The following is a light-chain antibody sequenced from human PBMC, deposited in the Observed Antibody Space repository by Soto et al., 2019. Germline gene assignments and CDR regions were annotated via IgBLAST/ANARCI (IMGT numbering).Light chain of an antibody. CDR2: ASS. V-gene: IGKV1-39*01. Sequence: DIQMTQSPSSLSASVGDRVPITCRASQNITTYLNWYQQKPGKAPNLLIYASSSLQSGVPSRFSGSGSGTDFTLTISSLQPEDFATYFCQRSYRRPYTLGQGTTLEIK. CDR3: QRSYRRPYT. CDR1: QNITTY. J-gene: IGKJ2*01.